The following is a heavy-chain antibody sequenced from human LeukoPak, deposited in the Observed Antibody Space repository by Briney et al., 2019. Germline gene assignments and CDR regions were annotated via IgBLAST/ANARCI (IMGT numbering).Heavy chain of an antibody. CDR1: GYTFTNCY. J-gene: IGHJ4*02. V-gene: IGHV1-46*01. D-gene: IGHD1-26*01. Sequence: ASVKVSCKTSGYTFTNCYMHWVRHAPGEVLEWMGIINPSGANTGYAQKFQGRVTMTRDTSTSTVYMELSSLRSQDTAVYYCASEVGIRGHFDCWGRGTPVTVSS. CDR2: INPSGANT. CDR3: ASEVGIRGHFDC.